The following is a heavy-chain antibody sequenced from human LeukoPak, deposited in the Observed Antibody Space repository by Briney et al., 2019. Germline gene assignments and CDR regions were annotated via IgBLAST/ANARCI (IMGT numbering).Heavy chain of an antibody. V-gene: IGHV3-7*04. CDR1: GFTFSSYW. D-gene: IGHD3-10*01. Sequence: GGSLRLSCAASGFTFSSYWIIWVRQAPGKGLEWVANIKQDGSEKYYVDSVKGRFTISRDNAKNSLYLQMNSLRAEDTAVYYCAREDAMVRGVIIGNYFDYCVQGTLVTVSS. J-gene: IGHJ4*02. CDR2: IKQDGSEK. CDR3: AREDAMVRGVIIGNYFDY.